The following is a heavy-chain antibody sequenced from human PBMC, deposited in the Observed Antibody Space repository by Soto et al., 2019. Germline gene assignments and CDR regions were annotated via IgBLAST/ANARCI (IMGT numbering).Heavy chain of an antibody. V-gene: IGHV3-30*18. CDR2: ISNDGSYK. CDR1: GFSFRSYV. D-gene: IGHD5-12*01. CDR3: AKLVLERRYTAYDEVDY. J-gene: IGHJ4*02. Sequence: QVQLVESGGGVVQPGRSLRLSCTASGFSFRSYVMHWVRQAPGKGLEWVALISNDGSYKYYADSVKGRFTISRDNSKNTLHLQMNSLRSVDTGLYHCAKLVLERRYTAYDEVDYWGQGTLATVSS.